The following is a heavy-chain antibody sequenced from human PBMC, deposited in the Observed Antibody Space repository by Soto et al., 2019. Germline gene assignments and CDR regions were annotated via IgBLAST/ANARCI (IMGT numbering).Heavy chain of an antibody. V-gene: IGHV4-30-4*01. CDR3: ARDRNTMVRGVIIRALDY. Sequence: SETLSLTCTVSGGSISSGDYYWSWIRQPPGKGLEWIGYIYYSGSTYYNPSLKSRVTISVDTSKNQFSLKLSSVTAADTAVYYCARDRNTMVRGVIIRALDYWGQGTLVTAPQ. CDR2: IYYSGST. CDR1: GGSISSGDYY. J-gene: IGHJ4*02. D-gene: IGHD3-10*01.